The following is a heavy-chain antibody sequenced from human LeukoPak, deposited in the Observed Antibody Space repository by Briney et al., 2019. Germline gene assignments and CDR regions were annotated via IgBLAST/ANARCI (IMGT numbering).Heavy chain of an antibody. CDR1: GFTVSSNS. CDR2: IYSGGNT. CDR3: ARRAGEYSHPYDY. D-gene: IGHD4-17*01. J-gene: IGHJ4*02. V-gene: IGHV3-53*01. Sequence: PGGSLRLSCTVSGFTVSSNSMSWVRQAPGKGLEWVSFIYSGGNTHYSDSVKGRFTISRDNSKNTLCLQMSSLRAEDTAVYYCARRAGEYSHPYDYWGQGTLVTVSS.